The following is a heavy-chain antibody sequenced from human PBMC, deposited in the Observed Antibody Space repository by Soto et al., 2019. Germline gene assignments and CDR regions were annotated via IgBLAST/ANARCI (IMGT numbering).Heavy chain of an antibody. CDR1: GGSFSGYY. V-gene: IGHV4-34*01. CDR3: ARAYYGSGSYYNRLGPSHNWFDP. D-gene: IGHD3-10*01. J-gene: IGHJ5*02. CDR2: INHSGST. Sequence: SETLSLTCAVYGGSFSGYYWSWIRQPPGKGLEWIGEINHSGSTNYNPSLKSRVTISVDTSKNQFSLKLSSVTAADTAVYYCARAYYGSGSYYNRLGPSHNWFDPWGQGTLVTVSS.